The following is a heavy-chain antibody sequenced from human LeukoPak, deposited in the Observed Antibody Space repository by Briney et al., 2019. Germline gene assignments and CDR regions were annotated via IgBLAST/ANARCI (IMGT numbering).Heavy chain of an antibody. D-gene: IGHD4-17*01. V-gene: IGHV3-48*02. J-gene: IGHJ4*02. CDR3: ARVEYGDYGSFDY. CDR1: GFTFSSYS. CDR2: ISSSSSTI. Sequence: GGSLRLSCAASGFTFSSYSMNWVRQAPGKGLEWVSYISSSSSTIYYADSVKGRFTISRDNAKNSLYLQMNSLRDEDTVVYYCARVEYGDYGSFDYWGQGTLVTVSS.